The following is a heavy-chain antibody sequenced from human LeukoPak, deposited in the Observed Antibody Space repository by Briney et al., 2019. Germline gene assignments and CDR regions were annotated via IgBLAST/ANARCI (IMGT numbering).Heavy chain of an antibody. Sequence: GGSLRLSCAASGFTFTSYAMSWVRQAPGKGLEWVSVISGSAYSTYYADSVKGRLTISRDNSKNTLYLQINSLRAEDTAVYYCAKDRRGVTGYYPWGQGTLVTVSS. CDR1: GFTFTSYA. CDR2: ISGSAYST. CDR3: AKDRRGVTGYYP. V-gene: IGHV3-23*01. D-gene: IGHD3-9*01. J-gene: IGHJ5*02.